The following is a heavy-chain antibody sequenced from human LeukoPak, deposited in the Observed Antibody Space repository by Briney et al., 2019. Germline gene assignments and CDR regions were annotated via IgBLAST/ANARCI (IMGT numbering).Heavy chain of an antibody. J-gene: IGHJ4*02. D-gene: IGHD3-16*01. CDR3: ARDNDSRDPPHFDY. Sequence: GASVKVSCKASGYTFTSYGISWVRQAPGQGLEWMGGFIPMFDTANYAQKFQDRVTITADKSTRTAYMELSSLRSEDTAVYYCARDNDSRDPPHFDYWGQGTLVTVSS. CDR1: GYTFTSYG. CDR2: FIPMFDTA. V-gene: IGHV1-69*06.